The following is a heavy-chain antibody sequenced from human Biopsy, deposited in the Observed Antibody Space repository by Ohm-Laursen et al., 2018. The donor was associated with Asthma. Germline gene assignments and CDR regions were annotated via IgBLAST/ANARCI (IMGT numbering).Heavy chain of an antibody. CDR3: ASQSSGPDFWSGYYYFDY. CDR1: GFTFSSYT. D-gene: IGHD3-3*01. V-gene: IGHV3-30*03. J-gene: IGHJ4*02. CDR2: ISYDGSNK. Sequence: SLRLSCSASGFTFSSYTMSWVRQAPGKGLEWVAVISYDGSNKYYADSVKGRFTISRDNSKNTLYLQMNSLRAEDTAVYYCASQSSGPDFWSGYYYFDYWGQGTLVTVSS.